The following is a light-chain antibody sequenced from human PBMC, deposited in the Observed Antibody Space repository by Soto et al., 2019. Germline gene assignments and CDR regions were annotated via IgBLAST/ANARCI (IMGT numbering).Light chain of an antibody. Sequence: QSVLTQPPSVSGAPGQRDTISCTGSSSNIGAGYDVHWYQQLPGTAPKLLIYGNSNRPSGVPDRFSGSKSGTSASLAITGLQAEDEADYYCQSYDSSLSGSVFGGRTKLTVL. V-gene: IGLV1-40*01. J-gene: IGLJ3*02. CDR1: SSNIGAGYD. CDR2: GNS. CDR3: QSYDSSLSGSV.